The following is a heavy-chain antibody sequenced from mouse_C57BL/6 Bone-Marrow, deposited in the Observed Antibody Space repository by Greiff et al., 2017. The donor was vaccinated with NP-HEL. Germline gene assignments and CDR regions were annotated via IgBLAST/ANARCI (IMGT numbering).Heavy chain of an antibody. CDR3: AREGTLFFDY. V-gene: IGHV3-6*01. J-gene: IGHJ2*01. CDR2: IRYAGRP. Sequence: ESGPGLVKPSQSLSLTCSVTGYSITSGYYWNWIRQFPVTQLYCLVYIRYAGRPHYNPSLQNRISIPRDTSKNQFFLKLNSVTTEDTATYYCAREGTLFFDYWGQGTTLTVSS. D-gene: IGHD3-3*01. CDR1: GYSITSGYY.